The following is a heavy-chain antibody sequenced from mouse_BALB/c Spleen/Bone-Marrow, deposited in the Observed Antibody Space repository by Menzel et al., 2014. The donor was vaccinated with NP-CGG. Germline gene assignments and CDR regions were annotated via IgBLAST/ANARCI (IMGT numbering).Heavy chain of an antibody. V-gene: IGHV1-54*03. Sequence: VMLVESGAELVRPGTSVKVSCKASGYAFTYYLIEWVKQRPGQGLEWIGVINPGSGGTNYSEKFKAKATLTADKSSSTAYMQLSSLTSDDSAVYFCARCLTGTSAMDYWGQGTSVTVSS. CDR3: ARCLTGTSAMDY. J-gene: IGHJ4*01. D-gene: IGHD4-1*01. CDR2: INPGSGGT. CDR1: GYAFTYYL.